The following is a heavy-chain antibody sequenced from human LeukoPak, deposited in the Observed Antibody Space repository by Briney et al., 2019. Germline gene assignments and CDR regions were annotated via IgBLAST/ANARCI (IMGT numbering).Heavy chain of an antibody. D-gene: IGHD1-1*01. CDR2: VYYSGST. J-gene: IGHJ5*02. V-gene: IGHV4-59*01. CDR1: GGSISTYY. Sequence: SETLSLTCTVSGGSISTYYWSWIRQPPGKGLEWIGYVYYSGSTNYNPSLKSRVTISVDTSKNQFSLKLSSVTAADTAVYYCAREGAQLEQQVHGWFDPWGQGTLVTVSS. CDR3: AREGAQLEQQVHGWFDP.